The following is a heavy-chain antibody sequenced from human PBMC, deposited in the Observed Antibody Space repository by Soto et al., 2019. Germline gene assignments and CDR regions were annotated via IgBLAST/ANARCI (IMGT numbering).Heavy chain of an antibody. CDR2: ISAYNGNT. J-gene: IGHJ4*02. Sequence: QVQLVQSGAEVKKPGASVKVSCKASGYTFTSYGISWVRQAPGQGLEWMGWISAYNGNTNYAQKLQGRVTMTTDTSTSTAYMELRSLRSDDTAVYYCERESSSWYFPLPCDYWGQGTLVTVSS. D-gene: IGHD6-13*01. CDR1: GYTFTSYG. CDR3: ERESSSWYFPLPCDY. V-gene: IGHV1-18*01.